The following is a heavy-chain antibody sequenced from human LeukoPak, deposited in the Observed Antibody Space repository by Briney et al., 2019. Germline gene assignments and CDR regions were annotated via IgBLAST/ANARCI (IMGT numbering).Heavy chain of an antibody. Sequence: GGSLRLSCAASGFTLDDYAMHWVRQAPGKGREGFSGISWNSGSIAYADSVKGRFTISRDNAKNSLYLQMNSLRAEDTALYYCAKGPYYDILTGYPPSDYYYYMDVWGKGTTVTVSS. CDR2: ISWNSGSI. D-gene: IGHD3-9*01. J-gene: IGHJ6*03. CDR3: AKGPYYDILTGYPPSDYYYYMDV. CDR1: GFTLDDYA. V-gene: IGHV3-9*01.